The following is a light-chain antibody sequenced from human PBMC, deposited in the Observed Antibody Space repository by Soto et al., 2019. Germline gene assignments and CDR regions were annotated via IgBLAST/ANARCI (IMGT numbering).Light chain of an antibody. CDR3: TSYTSSSTPV. CDR1: SSDVGGYNY. J-gene: IGLJ1*01. V-gene: IGLV2-14*01. Sequence: QSVLTQPASVSGSPGQAITISCTGTSSDVGGYNYVSWYQQHPGKAPKLMIYEVSKRPSGVSDRFSGSKSGNTASLTISGLQAEDEADYYCTSYTSSSTPVFGTGTKLTVL. CDR2: EVS.